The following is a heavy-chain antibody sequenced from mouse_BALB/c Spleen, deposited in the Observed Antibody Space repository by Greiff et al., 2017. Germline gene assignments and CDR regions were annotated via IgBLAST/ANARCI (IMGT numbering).Heavy chain of an antibody. V-gene: IGHV10-1*02. CDR3: VRWLLRGYFDY. J-gene: IGHJ2*01. CDR2: IRSKSNNYAT. D-gene: IGHD2-3*01. CDR1: GFTFNTYA. Sequence: EVKLMESGGGLVQPKGSLKLSCAASGFTFNTYAMHWVRQAPGKGLEWVARIRSKSNNYATYYADSVKDRFTISRDDSQSRLYLQMNNLKTEDTAMYYCVRWLLRGYFDYWGQGTTLTVSS.